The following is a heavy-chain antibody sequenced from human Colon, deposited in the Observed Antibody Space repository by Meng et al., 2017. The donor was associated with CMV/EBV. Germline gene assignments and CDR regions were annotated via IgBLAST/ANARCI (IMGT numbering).Heavy chain of an antibody. J-gene: IGHJ4*02. CDR2: ISGSGGST. D-gene: IGHD2-2*01. V-gene: IGHV3-20*04. Sequence: GESLKISCATSGFNLDNNAMSWVRQAPGKGLEWVSFISGSGGSTYYADSVKGRFTISRDNAKNSLYLQMNSLRAEDTAVYYCARDNLGPVEYCSSTRCYYFDYWGQGTLVTVSS. CDR3: ARDNLGPVEYCSSTRCYYFDY. CDR1: GFNLDNNA.